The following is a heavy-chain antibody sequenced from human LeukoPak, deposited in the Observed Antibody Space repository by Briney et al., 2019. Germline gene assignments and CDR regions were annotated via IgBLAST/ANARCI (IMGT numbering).Heavy chain of an antibody. CDR2: ISYDGSNK. CDR1: GFTFSSYG. D-gene: IGHD6-19*01. CDR3: AKPPFVMAVADYFDY. Sequence: GGSLRLSCAASGFTFSSYGMHWVRQAPGKGLEWVAVISYDGSNKYYADSVKGRFTISRDNSKNTLYLQMNSLRAEDTAVYYCAKPPFVMAVADYFDYWGQGTLVTVSS. V-gene: IGHV3-30*18. J-gene: IGHJ4*02.